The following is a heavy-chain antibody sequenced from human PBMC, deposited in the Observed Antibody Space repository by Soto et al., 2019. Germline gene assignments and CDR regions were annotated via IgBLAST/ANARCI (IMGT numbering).Heavy chain of an antibody. CDR3: ARGFRSSSYFDY. J-gene: IGHJ4*02. Sequence: ASVTVSWQPSVYTFTIYDLYWVRQATGQGLEWMGWMSPNSGNTGYAQKFQGRVTMTRNTAISTAYMELSSLRSEDTAVYYYARGFRSSSYFDYWAQGTLVTVSS. V-gene: IGHV1-8*01. D-gene: IGHD6-6*01. CDR1: VYTFTIYD. CDR2: MSPNSGNT.